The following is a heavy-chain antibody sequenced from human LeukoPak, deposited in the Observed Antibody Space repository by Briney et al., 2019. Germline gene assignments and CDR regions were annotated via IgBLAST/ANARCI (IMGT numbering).Heavy chain of an antibody. J-gene: IGHJ4*02. V-gene: IGHV3-23*01. CDR3: AKWGDYDVLTGYYVSDY. Sequence: GGSLRLSCAASGFTFSNYAMSWVRQAPGKGLEWVSAITGSGGNTYYADSVKGRFTISRDNSKNTVFLQMNSLRAEGTAVYYCAKWGDYDVLTGYYVSDYWGQGTLVTVSS. CDR1: GFTFSNYA. CDR2: ITGSGGNT. D-gene: IGHD3-9*01.